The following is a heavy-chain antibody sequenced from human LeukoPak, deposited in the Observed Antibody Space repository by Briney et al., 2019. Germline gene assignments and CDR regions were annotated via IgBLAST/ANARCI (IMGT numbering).Heavy chain of an antibody. D-gene: IGHD2-21*02. Sequence: SETLSLTCTVYGGSISSYYWSWIRQPPGKGLEWIGYIYYSGSTNYNPSLKSRVTISVDTSKNQFSLKLSSVTAADTAVYYCARDGDYYFDYWGQGTLVTVSS. J-gene: IGHJ4*02. V-gene: IGHV4-59*01. CDR2: IYYSGST. CDR3: ARDGDYYFDY. CDR1: GGSISSYY.